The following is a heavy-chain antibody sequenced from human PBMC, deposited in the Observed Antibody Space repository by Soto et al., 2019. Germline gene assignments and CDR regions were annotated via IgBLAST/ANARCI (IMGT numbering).Heavy chain of an antibody. J-gene: IGHJ6*02. CDR2: IYYSGST. Sequence: SETLSLTXTVSGGSISSGDYYWSWIRQPPGKGLEWIGYIYYSGSTYYNPSLKSRVTISVDTSKNQFSLKLSSVTAADTAVYYCARGGYDLWYYGMDVWGQGTTVTVSS. CDR1: GGSISSGDYY. D-gene: IGHD5-12*01. CDR3: ARGGYDLWYYGMDV. V-gene: IGHV4-30-4*01.